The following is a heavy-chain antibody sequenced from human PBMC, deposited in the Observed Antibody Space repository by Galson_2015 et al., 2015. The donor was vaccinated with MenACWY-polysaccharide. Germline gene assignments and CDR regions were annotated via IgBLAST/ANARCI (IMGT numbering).Heavy chain of an antibody. CDR1: GFTFSSYA. J-gene: IGHJ6*02. V-gene: IGHV3-23*01. CDR2: ISGSGGST. CDR3: AREGGLVGPYYYYYYGMDV. D-gene: IGHD6-19*01. Sequence: SLRLSCAASGFTFSSYAMSWVRQAPGKGLEWVSAISGSGGSTYYADSVKGRFTISRDNSKNTLYLQMNSLRAEDTAVYYCAREGGLVGPYYYYYYGMDVWGQGATVTVSS.